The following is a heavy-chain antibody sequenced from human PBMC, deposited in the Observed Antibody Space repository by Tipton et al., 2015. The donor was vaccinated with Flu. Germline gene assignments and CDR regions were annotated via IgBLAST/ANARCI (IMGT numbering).Heavy chain of an antibody. CDR2: AYSRSKWEI. J-gene: IGHJ5*01. Sequence: GLVKPSQTLSLTCAISGDSVSTFGAAWNWIRQSPSRGLEWLGRAYSRSKWEIDYAVSVRGRLTINVDTSKNHVSLQLNSVTPEDTAVFYCARQPGIPAAGKIFWFDSWGQGTLVTVSS. V-gene: IGHV6-1*01. CDR3: ARQPGIPAAGKIFWFDS. D-gene: IGHD6-13*01. CDR1: GDSVSTFGAA.